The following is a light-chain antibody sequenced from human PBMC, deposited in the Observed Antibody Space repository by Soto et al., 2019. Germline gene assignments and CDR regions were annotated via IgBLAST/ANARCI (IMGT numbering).Light chain of an antibody. J-gene: IGKJ1*01. Sequence: AIRMTQSPSSLSASTGDRVTITCRASQGISSYLAWYQQKPGKAPKLLIYAASTLQSGVPSRFSGSGSGTDFNLTISCLQSEDFATYYCPQYYSYPWKFGKGTKVEIK. V-gene: IGKV1-8*01. CDR1: QGISSY. CDR2: AAS. CDR3: PQYYSYPWK.